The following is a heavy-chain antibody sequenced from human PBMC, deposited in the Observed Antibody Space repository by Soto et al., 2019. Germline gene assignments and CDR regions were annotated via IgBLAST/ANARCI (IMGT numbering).Heavy chain of an antibody. CDR2: IYYSGST. D-gene: IGHD2-15*01. Sequence: SETLSLTCTVSGGSISSYYWSWIRQPPGKGLEWIGYIYYSGSTNYNPPLKSRVTISVDTSKNQFSLKLSSVTAADTAVYYCARDPGGGAPFDYWGQGTLVTVSS. CDR3: ARDPGGGAPFDY. J-gene: IGHJ4*02. CDR1: GGSISSYY. V-gene: IGHV4-59*01.